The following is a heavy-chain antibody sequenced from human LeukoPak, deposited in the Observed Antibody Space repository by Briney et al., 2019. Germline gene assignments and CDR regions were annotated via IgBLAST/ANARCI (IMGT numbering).Heavy chain of an antibody. J-gene: IGHJ4*02. CDR1: GFTVSSNY. Sequence: GGSLRLSCAASGFTVSSNYMSWVRQAPGKGLEWVSVIYSGGSTYYADSVKGRFTISRDNSKNTLYLQMNSLRAEDTAVYYCARDLSIAVAEYDYWGQGTLVTVSS. CDR2: IYSGGST. D-gene: IGHD6-19*01. CDR3: ARDLSIAVAEYDY. V-gene: IGHV3-53*01.